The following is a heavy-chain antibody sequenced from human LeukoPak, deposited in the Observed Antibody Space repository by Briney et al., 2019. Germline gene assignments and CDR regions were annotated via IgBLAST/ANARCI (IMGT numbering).Heavy chain of an antibody. V-gene: IGHV4-59*08. CDR3: ARQGIAVAGPRGYFDY. Sequence: PSETLSLTCTVSGGSISSYYWSWIRQPPGKGLEWIGYIYYSGSTNYNPSLKSRVTISVDTSKNQFSLKLSSVTAADTAVYYCARQGIAVAGPRGYFDYWGQGTLVTVSS. CDR2: IYYSGST. J-gene: IGHJ4*02. CDR1: GGSISSYY. D-gene: IGHD6-19*01.